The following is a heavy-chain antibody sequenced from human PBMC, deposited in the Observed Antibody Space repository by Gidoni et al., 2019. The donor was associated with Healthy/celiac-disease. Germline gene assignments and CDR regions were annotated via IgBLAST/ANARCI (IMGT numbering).Heavy chain of an antibody. Sequence: QLQLQESGPGLVKPSETLSLTCTVSGGSISSRRHYWGWIRQPPGKGLEWIGSIYYSGSTYYNPSLKSRVTISVDTSKNQFSLKVRSVTAADTAVYYCARSGYYDFWSGYSEYYYGMDVWGQGTTVTVSS. D-gene: IGHD3-3*01. CDR1: GGSISSRRHY. CDR2: IYYSGST. CDR3: ARSGYYDFWSGYSEYYYGMDV. J-gene: IGHJ6*02. V-gene: IGHV4-39*01.